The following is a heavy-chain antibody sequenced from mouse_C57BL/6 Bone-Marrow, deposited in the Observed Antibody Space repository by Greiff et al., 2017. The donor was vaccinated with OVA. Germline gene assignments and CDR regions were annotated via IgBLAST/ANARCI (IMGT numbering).Heavy chain of an antibody. Sequence: VQLQQSGAELVRPGASVTLSCKASGYTFTDYEMHWVKQTPVHGLEWIGAIDPETGGTAYNQKFKGKAILTADKSSSTAYMELRSLTSADSAVYYCTRYYGSSGDYAMDYWGQGTSVTVSS. CDR1: GYTFTDYE. CDR2: IDPETGGT. V-gene: IGHV1-15*01. J-gene: IGHJ4*01. D-gene: IGHD1-1*01. CDR3: TRYYGSSGDYAMDY.